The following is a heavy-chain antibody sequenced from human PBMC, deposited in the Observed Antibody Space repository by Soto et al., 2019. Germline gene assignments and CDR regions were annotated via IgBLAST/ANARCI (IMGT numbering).Heavy chain of an antibody. Sequence: AGGSLRLSCAASGFTFSDYAMSWVRQAPGKGPEWVSAISGSGGSTYNADSMRGRFTISRDNSKNTLYLQMNSLRAEDTAVYYCAKDDYFDSSGYFNHWGQGPLVTVYS. CDR1: GFTFSDYA. J-gene: IGHJ5*02. D-gene: IGHD3-22*01. CDR3: AKDDYFDSSGYFNH. V-gene: IGHV3-23*01. CDR2: ISGSGGST.